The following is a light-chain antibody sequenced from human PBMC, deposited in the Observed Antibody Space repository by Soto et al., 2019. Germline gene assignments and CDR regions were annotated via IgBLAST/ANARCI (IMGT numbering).Light chain of an antibody. V-gene: IGLV2-8*01. J-gene: IGLJ2*01. CDR2: EVS. CDR3: ASYAGSRVV. CDR1: SSDVGGYNY. Sequence: QSVLTQPPSASGSPGQSVTISCTGTSSDVGGYNYVSWYQQHPGKAPKLIIYEVSKRPSGVPDRLSGSRSGNTASLTVSGLQAEDEADYYCASYAGSRVVFGGGTQLTVL.